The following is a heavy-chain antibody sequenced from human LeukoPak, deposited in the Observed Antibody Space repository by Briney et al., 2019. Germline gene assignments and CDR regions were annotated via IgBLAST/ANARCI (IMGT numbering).Heavy chain of an antibody. CDR3: AREDCSGGSCYFDY. Sequence: PGGSLRLSCAPSGFTFSSYEMNWVRQAPGKGLEWVSYISSSGSTIYYADSVKGRFTISRDNAKNSLYLQMNSLRAEDTAVYYCAREDCSGGSCYFDYWGQGTLVTVSS. J-gene: IGHJ4*02. CDR1: GFTFSSYE. D-gene: IGHD2-15*01. V-gene: IGHV3-48*03. CDR2: ISSSGSTI.